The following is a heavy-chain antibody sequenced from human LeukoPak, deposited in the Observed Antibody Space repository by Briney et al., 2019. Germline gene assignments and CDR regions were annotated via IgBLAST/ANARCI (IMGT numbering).Heavy chain of an antibody. D-gene: IGHD1-26*01. CDR2: ISGSGGIP. CDR1: GFTFSSYA. V-gene: IGHV3-23*01. CDR3: ARNYSGSYHIDY. J-gene: IGHJ4*02. Sequence: GGSLRLSCAASGFTFSSYAMSWVRQASGKGLEWVPAISGSGGIPYYADSVKGRFTISRDNSKNTLYLQMNSLRAEDTAVYYCARNYSGSYHIDYWGQGTLVTVSS.